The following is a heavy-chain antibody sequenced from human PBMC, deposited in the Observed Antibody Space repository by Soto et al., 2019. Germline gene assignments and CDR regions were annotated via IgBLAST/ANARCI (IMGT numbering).Heavy chain of an antibody. CDR3: ATDRGAKDA. Sequence: EVQLVESGGGLVKPGGSLRLSCAASGFTFSNAWMNWVRQAPGKGLEWVGRIKSKTDGGTIDYAALVKGRFAISRDGSKNTLYMQMNSLKTEDTAVYYCATDRGAKDAWGQGTMVTVSS. CDR2: IKSKTDGGTI. V-gene: IGHV3-15*07. CDR1: GFTFSNAW. J-gene: IGHJ3*01. D-gene: IGHD3-10*01.